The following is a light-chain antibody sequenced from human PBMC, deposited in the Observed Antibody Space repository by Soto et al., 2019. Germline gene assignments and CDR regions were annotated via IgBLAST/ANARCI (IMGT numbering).Light chain of an antibody. Sequence: DIVMTQSPDSLAVSLGERATINCKSSQSVLYSSNNKNYLAWYQQKPGQPPKLLIYWASTRESGVPDRFSGSGSGTDFTLTISSLQAEDVAVYSCQQYYRTPPTFGQGTKLEIK. CDR1: QSVLYSSNNKNY. CDR3: QQYYRTPPT. V-gene: IGKV4-1*01. CDR2: WAS. J-gene: IGKJ2*01.